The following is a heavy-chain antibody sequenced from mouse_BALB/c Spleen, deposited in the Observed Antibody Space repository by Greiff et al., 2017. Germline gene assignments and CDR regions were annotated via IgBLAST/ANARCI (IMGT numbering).Heavy chain of an antibody. D-gene: IGHD2-10*01. CDR2: ISSGGSYT. CDR3: TRDTYDGNIYYAIAY. Sequence: EVQVVESGGGLVKPGGSLKLSGAASGVTFSSYTMSWVRQTPEKRLEWGATISSGGSYTYYPDSVKCRFTFSRFNAQHTLYLQMSSLKSEDTAMYYCTRDTYDGNIYYAIAYWRQGTSNNVSS. J-gene: IGHJ4*01. CDR1: GVTFSSYT. V-gene: IGHV5-6-4*01.